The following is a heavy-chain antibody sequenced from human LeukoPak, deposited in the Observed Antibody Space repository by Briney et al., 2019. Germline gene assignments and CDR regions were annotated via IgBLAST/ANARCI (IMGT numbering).Heavy chain of an antibody. J-gene: IGHJ4*02. CDR3: ARGGYDSSGYYYPQSLTY. Sequence: SETLSLTCTVSGGSISSYYWSWIRQPAGKGLEWIGRIYTSGSTNYNPSLKSRVTMSVDTSKNQFSLKLSSVTAADTAVYYCARGGYDSSGYYYPQSLTYWGQGTLVTVSS. CDR2: IYTSGST. V-gene: IGHV4-4*07. CDR1: GGSISSYY. D-gene: IGHD3-22*01.